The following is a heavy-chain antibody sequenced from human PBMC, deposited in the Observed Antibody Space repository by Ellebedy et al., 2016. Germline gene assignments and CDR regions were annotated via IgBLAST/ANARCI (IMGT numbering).Heavy chain of an antibody. CDR2: INVSGST. CDR1: GGSINSGIYY. J-gene: IGHJ6*03. CDR3: AKEGYGGNSYYYYYMDV. Sequence: SETLSPTXTVSGGSINSGIYYWSWIRQSAGKGLEWIGRINVSGSTNYNPSLKSRVTMSVDTSKNQFSLKLASVTAADTAVYYCAKEGYGGNSYYYYYMDVWGKGTTVTVSS. V-gene: IGHV4-61*02. D-gene: IGHD4-23*01.